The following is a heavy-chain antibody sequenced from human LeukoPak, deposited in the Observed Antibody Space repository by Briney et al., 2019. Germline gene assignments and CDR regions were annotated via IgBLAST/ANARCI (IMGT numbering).Heavy chain of an antibody. CDR3: ARHGDFWSTYYNWFDP. CDR2: VHYSGST. V-gene: IGHV4-59*08. CDR1: GGSVSGYF. Sequence: SETLSLTCTVSGGSVSGYFWSWIRQPPGKGLEWMGYVHYSGSTNYDSSLKSRVTMSVDTSKNQVSLKLSSVTAADTAVYYCARHGDFWSTYYNWFDPWGQGTLVTVSS. D-gene: IGHD3-3*01. J-gene: IGHJ5*02.